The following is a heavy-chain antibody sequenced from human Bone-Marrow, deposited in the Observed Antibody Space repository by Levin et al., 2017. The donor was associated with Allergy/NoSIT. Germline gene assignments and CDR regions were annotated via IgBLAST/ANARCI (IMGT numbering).Heavy chain of an antibody. CDR2: ISSDENYK. CDR3: SAKTFDY. J-gene: IGHJ4*02. CDR1: GLTFSTYG. V-gene: IGHV3-30*03. Sequence: PGGSLRLSCAASGLTFSTYGMLWVRQAPGKGLEWVALISSDENYKYYVDSVKGRFTISRDNSKNTLYLQMNRLRLEDTAVYYCSAKTFDYWGQGTLVTVSS.